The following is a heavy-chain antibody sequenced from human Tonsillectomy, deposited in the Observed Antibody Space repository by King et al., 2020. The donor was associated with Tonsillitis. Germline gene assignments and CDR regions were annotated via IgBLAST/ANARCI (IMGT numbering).Heavy chain of an antibody. D-gene: IGHD3-10*01. J-gene: IGHJ4*02. Sequence: QLQESGPGLVKPSETLSLTCTVSGGSISSYYWSWIRQPPGKGLEWIGYIYYSGSTNYNPSLKSRVTISVDTSKNQFSLKLSSVTAADTAVYYCARDNYYRSGSTYWGQGTLVTVSS. CDR3: ARDNYYRSGSTY. CDR1: GGSISSYY. CDR2: IYYSGST. V-gene: IGHV4-59*01.